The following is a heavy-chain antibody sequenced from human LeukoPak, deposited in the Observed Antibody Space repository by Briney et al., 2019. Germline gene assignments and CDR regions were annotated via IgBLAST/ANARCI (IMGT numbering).Heavy chain of an antibody. CDR1: GFTFSSYE. Sequence: GGSLRLSCAASGFTFSSYEMNWVRQAPGKGLEWVSYISSSGSTIYYADSVKGRFTISRDNAKNSLYLQMNSLRAEDTAVYYCARDECGDYAYWGQGTLVTVSS. D-gene: IGHD4-17*01. V-gene: IGHV3-48*03. J-gene: IGHJ4*02. CDR3: ARDECGDYAY. CDR2: ISSSGSTI.